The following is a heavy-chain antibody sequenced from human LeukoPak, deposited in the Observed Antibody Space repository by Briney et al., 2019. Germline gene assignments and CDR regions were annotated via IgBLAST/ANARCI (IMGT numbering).Heavy chain of an antibody. J-gene: IGHJ4*02. Sequence: SETLSLTCTVSGGSISSSSYYWGWIRQPPGKGLEWIGSIYYSGSTYYNPSLKSRVTISVDTSKNQFSLKLSSVTAADTAVYYCARNDGSGSGAYYFDYWGQGTLVTVSS. CDR2: IYYSGST. V-gene: IGHV4-39*07. CDR1: GGSISSSSYY. D-gene: IGHD3-10*01. CDR3: ARNDGSGSGAYYFDY.